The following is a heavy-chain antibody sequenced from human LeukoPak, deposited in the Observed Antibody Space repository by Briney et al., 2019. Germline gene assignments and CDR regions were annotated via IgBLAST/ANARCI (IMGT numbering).Heavy chain of an antibody. CDR2: IRHDGGYK. J-gene: IGHJ3*02. D-gene: IGHD3-22*01. Sequence: GGSLRLSCAASGFTFSSYGMPWVRQAPGKGLEWVAFIRHDGGYKYYADSVKGRFTISRDNSKNTLYLQMNSLRAEDTAVYYCAKEGVSYYDSSGYSIWGQGTMVTVSS. CDR3: AKEGVSYYDSSGYSI. V-gene: IGHV3-30*02. CDR1: GFTFSSYG.